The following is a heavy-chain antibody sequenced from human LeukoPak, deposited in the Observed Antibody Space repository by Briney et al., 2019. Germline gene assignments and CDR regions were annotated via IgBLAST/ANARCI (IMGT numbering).Heavy chain of an antibody. D-gene: IGHD2-15*01. V-gene: IGHV3-33*01. CDR1: GFTFNTYG. J-gene: IGHJ6*02. Sequence: GGSLRLSCAASGFTFNTYGVNWVRQAPGKGLEWVAIIWYDGSDKYYAESVKGRFTISRDNSKNTLYLQVNSLRAEDTAVYYCARVGCTGGSCLAYNYYAMDVWGQGTTVTVSS. CDR2: IWYDGSDK. CDR3: ARVGCTGGSCLAYNYYAMDV.